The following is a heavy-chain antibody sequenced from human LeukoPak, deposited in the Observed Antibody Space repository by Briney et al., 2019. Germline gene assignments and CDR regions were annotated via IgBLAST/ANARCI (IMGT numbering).Heavy chain of an antibody. CDR3: ARAPRVWYYDSSGYYYY. V-gene: IGHV1-8*01. D-gene: IGHD3-22*01. J-gene: IGHJ4*02. CDR1: GYTFTSYD. Sequence: ASVKVSCXASGYTFTSYDINWVRLATGQGLEWMGWMNPNSGNTGYAQKFQGRVTMTRNTSISTAYMELSSLRSEDTAVYYCARAPRVWYYDSSGYYYYWGQGTLVTVSS. CDR2: MNPNSGNT.